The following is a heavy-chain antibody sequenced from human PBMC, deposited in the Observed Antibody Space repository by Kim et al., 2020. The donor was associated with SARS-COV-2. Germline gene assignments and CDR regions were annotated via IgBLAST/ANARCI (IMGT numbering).Heavy chain of an antibody. Sequence: YCSDSVTGRFTISSDNSKNTLYLQMNSLRAEDTAVYYCAKGERGGRPVDYWGQGTLVTVSS. V-gene: IGHV3-23*01. D-gene: IGHD1-26*01. CDR3: AKGERGGRPVDY. J-gene: IGHJ4*02.